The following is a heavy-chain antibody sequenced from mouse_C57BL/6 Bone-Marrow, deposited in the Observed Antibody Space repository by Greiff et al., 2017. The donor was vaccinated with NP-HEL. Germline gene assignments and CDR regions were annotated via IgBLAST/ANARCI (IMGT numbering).Heavy chain of an antibody. CDR2: ISSGGDYI. D-gene: IGHD3-3*01. Sequence: EVHLVESGEGLVKPGGSLKLSCAASGFTFSSYAMSWVRQTPEKRLEWVAYISSGGDYIYYADTVKGRFTISRYNARNTLYLQMSSLKSEDTAMYYCTRGLRGTGGYFDYWGQGTTLTVSS. CDR1: GFTFSSYA. V-gene: IGHV5-9-1*02. J-gene: IGHJ2*01. CDR3: TRGLRGTGGYFDY.